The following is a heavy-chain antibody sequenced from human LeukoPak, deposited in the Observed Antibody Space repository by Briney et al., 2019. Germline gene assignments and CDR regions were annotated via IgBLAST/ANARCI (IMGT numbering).Heavy chain of an antibody. D-gene: IGHD3-22*01. CDR3: SRSAYYDGSGNYYDY. V-gene: IGHV3-74*01. CDR2: ISDGGSTT. Sequence: GGSLRLSCAASGFTFSSYWMHWVRQAPGRGLVWVSRISDGGSTTTYADSVKGRFTISRDNAKNTLYLQMNGLRAEDTAVYYCSRSAYYDGSGNYYDYWGQGTLVTVSS. J-gene: IGHJ4*02. CDR1: GFTFSSYW.